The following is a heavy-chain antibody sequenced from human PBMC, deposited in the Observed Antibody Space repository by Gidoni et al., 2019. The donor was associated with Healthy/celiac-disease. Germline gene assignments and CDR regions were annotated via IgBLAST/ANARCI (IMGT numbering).Heavy chain of an antibody. CDR3: ARERHTAPAAFDI. CDR2: ISSSGSTI. D-gene: IGHD4-17*01. Sequence: EVQLLESGGGLVQHGGSLRLSCAASGFTFSSYEMNWVRQAPGKGLEWVSYISSSGSTIYYADSVKGRFTISRDNAKNSLYLQMNSLRAEDTAVYYCARERHTAPAAFDIWGQGTMVTVSS. J-gene: IGHJ3*02. V-gene: IGHV3-48*03. CDR1: GFTFSSYE.